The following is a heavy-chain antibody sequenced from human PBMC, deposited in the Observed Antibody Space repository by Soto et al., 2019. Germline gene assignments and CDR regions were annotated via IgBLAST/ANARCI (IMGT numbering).Heavy chain of an antibody. CDR3: ALGVTAGVDY. Sequence: ASVKVSCKASGYSFTGLDINWVRQTTGQGLEWMGWMQACSGRTDYAQKLQGRVTMTRDTSINTAYMELSSLTSDDTAFYYCALGVTAGVDYWGQGTLVTVSS. D-gene: IGHD1-26*01. CDR2: MQACSGRT. V-gene: IGHV1-8*01. CDR1: GYSFTGLD. J-gene: IGHJ4*02.